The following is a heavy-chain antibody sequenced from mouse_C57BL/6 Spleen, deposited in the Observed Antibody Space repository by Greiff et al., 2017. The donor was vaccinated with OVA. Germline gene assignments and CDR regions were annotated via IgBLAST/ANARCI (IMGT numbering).Heavy chain of an antibody. V-gene: IGHV1-82*01. J-gene: IGHJ1*03. CDR3: ARDSNWYFDV. D-gene: IGHD2-5*01. CDR2: IYPGDGDT. CDR1: GYAFSSSW. Sequence: QVQLQQSGPELVKPGASVKISCKASGYAFSSSWMNWVKQRPGQGLEWIGRIYPGDGDTNYNGKFKGKATLTADKSSSTAYMQLRSLTSEDSAVYFCARDSNWYFDVWGTGTTVTVSS.